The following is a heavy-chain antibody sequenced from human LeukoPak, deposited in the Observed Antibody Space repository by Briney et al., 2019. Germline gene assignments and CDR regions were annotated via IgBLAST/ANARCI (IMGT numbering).Heavy chain of an antibody. CDR3: ARDYYDILTGYYEGFDY. CDR1: GGSISSGGYY. CDR2: IYYSGST. D-gene: IGHD3-9*01. J-gene: IGHJ4*02. V-gene: IGHV4-61*08. Sequence: SETLSLTCTVSGGSISSGGYYWSWIRQHPGKGLEWIGYIYYSGSTNYNPSLKSRVTISVDTSKNQFSLKLSSVTAADTAVYYCARDYYDILTGYYEGFDYWGQGTLVTVSS.